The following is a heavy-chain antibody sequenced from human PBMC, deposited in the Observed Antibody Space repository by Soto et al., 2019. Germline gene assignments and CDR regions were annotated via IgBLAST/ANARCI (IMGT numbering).Heavy chain of an antibody. J-gene: IGHJ4*02. V-gene: IGHV3-74*01. CDR1: GFNFGNNW. CDR3: ATAEVDY. Sequence: GGSLRLSCAASGFNFGNNWMHWVRQAPGKGLEWVSRMNSDGRTTNYADSVKGRSTVSRDNAKNTLYLQMNSLRAEDTAVYYCATAEVDYWGPGTLVTASS. CDR2: MNSDGRTT.